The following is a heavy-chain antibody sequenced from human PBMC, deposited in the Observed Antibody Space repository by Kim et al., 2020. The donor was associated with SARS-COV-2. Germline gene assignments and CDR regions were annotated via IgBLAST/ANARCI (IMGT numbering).Heavy chain of an antibody. CDR2: IYPGDSDT. Sequence: GESLKISCKGSGYSFTSYWIGWVRQMPGKGLEWMGIIYPGDSDTRYSPSFQGQVTISADKSISTAYLQWSSLKASDTAMYYCASSGKGYCTNGVCLPLGWSDYYGMDVWGQGTTVTVSS. D-gene: IGHD2-8*01. CDR1: GYSFTSYW. CDR3: ASSGKGYCTNGVCLPLGWSDYYGMDV. V-gene: IGHV5-51*01. J-gene: IGHJ6*02.